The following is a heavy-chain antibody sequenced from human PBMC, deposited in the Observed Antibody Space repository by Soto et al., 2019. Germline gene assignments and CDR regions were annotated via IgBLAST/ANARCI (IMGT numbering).Heavy chain of an antibody. CDR3: AMHWGATQPSYYVMEV. CDR1: GDSVSNYY. J-gene: IGHJ6*02. V-gene: IGHV4-59*02. CDR2: IYNSGST. D-gene: IGHD1-26*01. Sequence: PSETLSLTCTVSGDSVSNYYWSWIRQPPGKGLEWIGYIYNSGSTDYNPSLRSRVTISVDMAKNQFTLKLNSVTAEDTAVEYSAMHWGATQPSYYVMEVGVQGTTVTVSS.